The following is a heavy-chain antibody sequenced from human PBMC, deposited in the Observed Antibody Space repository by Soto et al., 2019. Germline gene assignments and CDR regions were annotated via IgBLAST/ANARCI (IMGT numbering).Heavy chain of an antibody. Sequence: PGESLKISCKGSGYSFTSYWIGWVRQMPGKGLEWMGIIYPGDSDTRYSPSFQGQVTISADKSISTAYLQWSSLKASDTAMYYCARSPPDSSSWFIGYYYGMDVWGQGTTVTVSS. CDR1: GYSFTSYW. V-gene: IGHV5-51*01. J-gene: IGHJ6*02. D-gene: IGHD6-13*01. CDR2: IYPGDSDT. CDR3: ARSPPDSSSWFIGYYYGMDV.